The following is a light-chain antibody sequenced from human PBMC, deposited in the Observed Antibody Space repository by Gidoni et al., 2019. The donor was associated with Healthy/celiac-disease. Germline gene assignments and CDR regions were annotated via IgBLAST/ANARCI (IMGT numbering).Light chain of an antibody. CDR1: QSVSSN. CDR2: GAS. CDR3: QQYYNWPRT. Sequence: EIAMTQSPATLSVSPGERATLSCRASQSVSSNLAWYQQKPGQAPRLLIYGASTRATGIPARFSGSWSGTEFTLTISILQSEDFAVYYCQQYYNWPRTFGQGTKVEIK. J-gene: IGKJ1*01. V-gene: IGKV3-15*01.